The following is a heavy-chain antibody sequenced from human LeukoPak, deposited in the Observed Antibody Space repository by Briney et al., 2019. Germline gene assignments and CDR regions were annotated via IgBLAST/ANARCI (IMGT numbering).Heavy chain of an antibody. CDR2: IIPIFGTA. D-gene: IGHD1-26*01. J-gene: IGHJ3*02. CDR3: ARGTKGGIVGATGAFDI. CDR1: GGTFSSYA. Sequence: ASVKVSCKASGGTFSSYAISWVRQAPGQGLEWIGRIIPIFGTANYAQKFQGRVTITTDESTSTAYMELSSLRSEDTAVYYCARGTKGGIVGATGAFDIWGQGTMVTVSS. V-gene: IGHV1-69*05.